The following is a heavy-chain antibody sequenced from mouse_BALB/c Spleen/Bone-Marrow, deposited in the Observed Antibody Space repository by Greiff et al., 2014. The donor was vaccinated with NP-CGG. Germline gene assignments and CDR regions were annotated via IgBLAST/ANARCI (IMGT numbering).Heavy chain of an antibody. V-gene: IGHV1-14*01. CDR1: GYTFTSYV. D-gene: IGHD1-1*01. CDR3: ARTGNYYGSSFDY. Sequence: EVQLQQSGPELLKPGTSVKMSCKASGYTFTSYVIHWVKQKPGQGLEWIGYINPFNDGTKYIEKFKDKATLTSDKSSNTAYMELSSLTSEDSAVYYCARTGNYYGSSFDYWGQGTTLTVSS. J-gene: IGHJ2*01. CDR2: INPFNDGT.